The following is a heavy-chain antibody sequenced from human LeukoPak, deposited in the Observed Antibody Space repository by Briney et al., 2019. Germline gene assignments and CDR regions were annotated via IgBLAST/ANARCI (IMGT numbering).Heavy chain of an antibody. CDR1: GGSISSSSYF. Sequence: SETLSLTCTVSGGSISSSSYFGGWIRQPPGKGLEWIGSIYYTGSTYYNPSLKSRVTISVDTSKNQFSLKLSSVTAADTAVYYCARGYGSGSYYKSQYNWFDPWGQGTLVTVSS. D-gene: IGHD3-10*01. CDR2: IYYTGST. J-gene: IGHJ5*02. V-gene: IGHV4-39*07. CDR3: ARGYGSGSYYKSQYNWFDP.